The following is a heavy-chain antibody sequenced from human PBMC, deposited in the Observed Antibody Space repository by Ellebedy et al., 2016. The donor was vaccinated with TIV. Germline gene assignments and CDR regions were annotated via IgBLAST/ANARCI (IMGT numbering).Heavy chain of an antibody. CDR1: GFTFSDYG. D-gene: IGHD1-1*01. V-gene: IGHV3-7*03. Sequence: GGSLRLSCAASGFTFSDYGMHWVRQAPGRGLEWVANIKQDGSEKYYVDSVKGRFTISRDNAKNSLYLQMNSLRAEDTAVYYCAGRAYNWNDGSLFDYWGQGTLVTVSS. CDR2: IKQDGSEK. CDR3: AGRAYNWNDGSLFDY. J-gene: IGHJ4*02.